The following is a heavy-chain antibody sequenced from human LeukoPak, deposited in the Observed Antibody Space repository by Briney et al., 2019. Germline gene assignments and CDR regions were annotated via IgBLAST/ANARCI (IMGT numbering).Heavy chain of an antibody. CDR1: GYRFTSYW. CDR3: ARLLYYYDSSGYYPGGFDY. V-gene: IGHV5-51*01. D-gene: IGHD3-22*01. Sequence: GESLKISCKGSGYRFTSYWIGWVRQMPGKGLELMGIIYPGDSDTRYSPSFQGQVTISADKSISTAYLQWSSPKASDTAMYYCARLLYYYDSSGYYPGGFDYWGQGTLVTVSS. CDR2: IYPGDSDT. J-gene: IGHJ4*02.